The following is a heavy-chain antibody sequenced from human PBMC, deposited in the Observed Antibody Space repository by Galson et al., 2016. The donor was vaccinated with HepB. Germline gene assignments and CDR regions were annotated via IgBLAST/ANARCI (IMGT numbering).Heavy chain of an antibody. CDR2: ISGSGGGT. CDR3: ARDPRRLIYTGSLLA. J-gene: IGHJ4*01. CDR1: GFTFSDYY. D-gene: IGHD1-26*01. Sequence: SLRLSCAASGFTFSDYYMNWIRQAPGKGLEWLSYISGSGGGTHYADSVKGRFTISRDNAKKSLFLQMNSLRAEDTAVYYCARDPRRLIYTGSLLAWGHGTLVTGSS. V-gene: IGHV3-11*01.